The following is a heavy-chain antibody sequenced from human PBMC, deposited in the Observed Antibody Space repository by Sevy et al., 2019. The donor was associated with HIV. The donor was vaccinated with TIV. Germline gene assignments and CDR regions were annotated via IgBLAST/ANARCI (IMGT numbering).Heavy chain of an antibody. CDR1: GFTFYNYA. CDR3: AGASYESSGSFDAFDI. Sequence: GGSLRLSCAASGFTFYNYAMNWVRQAPGKGLEWVSTIFRSGETTYYADSVKARFTISRDNSKNTLYLQMNSLRTEDTALYYCAGASYESSGSFDAFDIWGQGTMVTVSS. V-gene: IGHV3-23*01. D-gene: IGHD3-22*01. J-gene: IGHJ3*02. CDR2: IFRSGETT.